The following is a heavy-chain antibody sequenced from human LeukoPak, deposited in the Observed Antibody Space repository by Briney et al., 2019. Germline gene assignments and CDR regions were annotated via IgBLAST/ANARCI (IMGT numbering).Heavy chain of an antibody. J-gene: IGHJ6*02. V-gene: IGHV4-34*01. CDR2: INHSGST. CDR3: ARGRSGTTFYYYYYGMDV. Sequence: PGXXXEXIGEINHSGSTNYNPSLKSRVTISVDTSKNQFSLKLSSVTAADTAVYYCARGRSGTTFYYYYYGMDVWGQGTTVTVSS. D-gene: IGHD1-1*01.